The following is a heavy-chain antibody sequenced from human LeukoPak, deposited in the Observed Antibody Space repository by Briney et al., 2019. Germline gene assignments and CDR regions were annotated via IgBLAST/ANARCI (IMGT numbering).Heavy chain of an antibody. CDR2: IYYSGNI. CDR3: ATERVGYQLYYFDY. J-gene: IGHJ4*02. D-gene: IGHD2-2*01. Sequence: SETLSLTCTVSGGSISNGDYYWTWIRQPPGKGLEWMGGIYYSGNINYNPSLRSRLSRTLDTYKNQFSLKLRSVTAADTAVYFCATERVGYQLYYFDYWGQGALVTVSS. V-gene: IGHV4-30-4*01. CDR1: GGSISNGDYY.